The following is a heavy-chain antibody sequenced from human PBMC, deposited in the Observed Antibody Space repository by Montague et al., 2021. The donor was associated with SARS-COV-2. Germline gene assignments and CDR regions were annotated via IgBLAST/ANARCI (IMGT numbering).Heavy chain of an antibody. CDR2: IYHSVST. J-gene: IGHJ3*02. V-gene: IGHV4-38-2*02. CDR3: AKVAGSHDTFDI. D-gene: IGHD6-19*01. CDR1: GYSISTGYY. Sequence: SETLSLTCTVSGYSISTGYYWGWIRQPPGKGLEWIGTIYHSVSTYFNPSLKSRVTISVDTSKNQFSLNLSSVTAADTAVYYCAKVAGSHDTFDIWGRGTMVTVSS.